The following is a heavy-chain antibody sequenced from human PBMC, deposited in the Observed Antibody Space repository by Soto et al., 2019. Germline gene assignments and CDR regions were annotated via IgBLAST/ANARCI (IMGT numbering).Heavy chain of an antibody. J-gene: IGHJ5*02. Sequence: QITLKESGPTLVKPTQTLTLTCTFSGFSLSTTGVGVGWIRQPPGKALEWLALIYWDDDKRYSPSLKSRLTITKNTPKNQVVLTMTHMDPVDTGTYYCAHKDWFGELSWGQGTLVTVSS. CDR1: GFSLSTTGVG. D-gene: IGHD3-10*01. CDR2: IYWDDDK. V-gene: IGHV2-5*02. CDR3: AHKDWFGELS.